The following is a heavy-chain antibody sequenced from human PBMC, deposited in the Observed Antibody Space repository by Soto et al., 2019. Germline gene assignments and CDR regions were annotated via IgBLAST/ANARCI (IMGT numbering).Heavy chain of an antibody. J-gene: IGHJ3*02. CDR2: ISSSSSYI. Sequence: GGSLRLSCAASGFTFSSYSMNWVRQAPGKGLEWVSSISSSSSYIYYADSVKGRFTISRDNAKNSLYLQMNSLRAEDTAVYYCARSRAVAGTNAFDIWGQGTMVTVSS. CDR1: GFTFSSYS. V-gene: IGHV3-21*01. CDR3: ARSRAVAGTNAFDI. D-gene: IGHD6-19*01.